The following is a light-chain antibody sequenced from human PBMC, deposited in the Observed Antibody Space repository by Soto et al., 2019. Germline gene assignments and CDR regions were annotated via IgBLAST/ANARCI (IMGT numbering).Light chain of an antibody. CDR1: RSNIGSNA. Sequence: QSVLTQPPSASGTPGQRVTISCSGRRSNIGSNAVNWYQQLPGTAPKLLIYTFAQRTSGVPERFSGSKSGTSASLAISGLQSEDEADYYCASWDVSLNAWVFGGGTKLTVL. J-gene: IGLJ3*02. CDR3: ASWDVSLNAWV. CDR2: TFA. V-gene: IGLV1-44*01.